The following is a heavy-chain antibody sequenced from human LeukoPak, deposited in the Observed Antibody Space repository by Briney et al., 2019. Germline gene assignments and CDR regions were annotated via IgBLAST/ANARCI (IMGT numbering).Heavy chain of an antibody. D-gene: IGHD3-10*01. V-gene: IGHV1-69*13. Sequence: SVKVSCKASGGTFSSYAIGWVRQAPGQGLEWMGGIIPIFGTANYVQKFQGRVTITADESTSTAYMELSSLRSEDTAVYYCARVGGPPAPLLWFGELVEFYYYGMDVWGQGTTVTVSS. CDR2: IIPIFGTA. J-gene: IGHJ6*02. CDR3: ARVGGPPAPLLWFGELVEFYYYGMDV. CDR1: GGTFSSYA.